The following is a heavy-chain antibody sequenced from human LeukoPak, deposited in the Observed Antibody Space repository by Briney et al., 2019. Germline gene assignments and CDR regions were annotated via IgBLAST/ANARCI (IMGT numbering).Heavy chain of an antibody. V-gene: IGHV4-38-2*02. CDR1: GYSISSGYY. J-gene: IGHJ6*03. CDR2: IYHSGST. D-gene: IGHD3-3*01. Sequence: SETLSLTCTVSGYSISSGYYWGWIRQPPGKGLEWIGSIYHSGSTYYNPSLKSRVTISVDTSKNQFSLKLSSVTAADTAVYYCARARITIFGDMDVWGKGTTVTVSS. CDR3: ARARITIFGDMDV.